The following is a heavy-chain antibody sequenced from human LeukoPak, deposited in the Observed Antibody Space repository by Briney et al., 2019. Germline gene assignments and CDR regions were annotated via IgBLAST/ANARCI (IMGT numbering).Heavy chain of an antibody. J-gene: IGHJ6*03. CDR2: INHSGST. CDR1: GGSFSGYY. Sequence: SETLSLTCAVYGGSFSGYYWSWIRKPPGKGLEWIGEINHSGSTNYNPSLKSRVTISVDTSKNQFSLKLSSVTAADTAVYYCARGRRYYYYYMDVWGKGTTVTVSS. CDR3: ARGRRYYYYYMDV. V-gene: IGHV4-34*01.